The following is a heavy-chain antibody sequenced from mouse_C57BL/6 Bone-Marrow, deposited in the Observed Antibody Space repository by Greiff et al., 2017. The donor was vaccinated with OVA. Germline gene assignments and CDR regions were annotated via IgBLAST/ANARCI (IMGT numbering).Heavy chain of an antibody. CDR2: INPYNGDT. J-gene: IGHJ3*01. Sequence: VQLQQSGPELVKPGDSVKISCKASGYSFTGYFMNWVMQSHGKSLEWIGRINPYNGDTFYNQKFKGKATLTVDKSSSTAHMELRSLTSEDSAVYYCARVYYSNYVWFAYWGQGTLVTVSA. CDR3: ARVYYSNYVWFAY. D-gene: IGHD2-5*01. CDR1: GYSFTGYF. V-gene: IGHV1-20*01.